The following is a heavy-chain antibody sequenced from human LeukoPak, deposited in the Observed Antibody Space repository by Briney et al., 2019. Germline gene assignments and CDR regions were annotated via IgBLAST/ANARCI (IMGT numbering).Heavy chain of an antibody. CDR1: GYTFSNYG. CDR3: TVWLQSPSY. J-gene: IGHJ4*02. D-gene: IGHD5-24*01. Sequence: GGSLRLSCAASGYTFSNYGIQWVRQAPGKGLEWMAVISYDGSNKHYATPVKGRFTISRDNAKNSLYLQMNSLRVEDTAVYYCTVWLQSPSYWGQGTLVTVSS. CDR2: ISYDGSNK. V-gene: IGHV3-30*03.